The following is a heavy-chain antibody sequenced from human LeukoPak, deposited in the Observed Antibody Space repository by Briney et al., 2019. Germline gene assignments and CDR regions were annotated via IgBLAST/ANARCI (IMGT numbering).Heavy chain of an antibody. CDR1: GFTFSNYA. V-gene: IGHV3-66*01. CDR2: IYSGGST. Sequence: GGSLRLSCAASGFTFSNYAMRWVRQAPGKGLEWVSVIYSGGSTYYADSVKGRFTISRDNSKNTLYLQMNSLRAEDTAVYYCARSVRHWGQGTLVTVSS. J-gene: IGHJ4*02. CDR3: ARSVRH.